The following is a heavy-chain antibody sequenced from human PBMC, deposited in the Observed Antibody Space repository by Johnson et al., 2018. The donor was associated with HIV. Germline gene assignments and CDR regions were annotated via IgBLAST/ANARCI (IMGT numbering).Heavy chain of an antibody. CDR3: ARVSSSWYGVFDAFDI. CDR2: SGRGGST. J-gene: IGHJ3*02. V-gene: IGHV3-66*02. Sequence: VQLVESGGGLVRPGGSLRLSCAASGFAVSSNYMNWVRQPPGKGLEWVSALSGRGGSTYYPASVKRRFTISRDNSKNTLYLQMTSRRAEETAVYYCARVSSSWYGVFDAFDIWGQGTMVTVFS. D-gene: IGHD6-13*01. CDR1: GFAVSSNY.